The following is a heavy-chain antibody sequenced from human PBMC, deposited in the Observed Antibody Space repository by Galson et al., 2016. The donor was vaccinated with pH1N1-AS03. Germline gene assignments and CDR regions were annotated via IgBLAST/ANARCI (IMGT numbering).Heavy chain of an antibody. D-gene: IGHD3-16*01. CDR1: AYTFTTYG. V-gene: IGHV1-18*01. J-gene: IGHJ3*02. CDR2: ISPYNGNT. CDR3: AREMGIMDAFDI. Sequence: SVKVSCKASAYTFTTYGISWVRQAPVQGLEWMGWISPYNGNTNSAQKLQGRVTMTTDTSTSTAYMEPRSLKSDDTAVYYCAREMGIMDAFDIWGQGTMVTVAS.